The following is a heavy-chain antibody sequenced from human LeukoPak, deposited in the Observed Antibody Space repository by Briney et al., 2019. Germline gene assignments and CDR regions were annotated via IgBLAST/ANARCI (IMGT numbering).Heavy chain of an antibody. V-gene: IGHV3-53*01. CDR2: IYSGGST. CDR1: GFTVSSNY. D-gene: IGHD6-13*01. Sequence: GGSLRLSCAASGFTVSSNYMSWVRQAPGKGLEWVSVIYSGGSTYYADSVKGRFTISGDNSKNTLFIQVDSLRAEDTAMYYCARDRSGGTGFDYWGQGTQVTVSS. J-gene: IGHJ4*02. CDR3: ARDRSGGTGFDY.